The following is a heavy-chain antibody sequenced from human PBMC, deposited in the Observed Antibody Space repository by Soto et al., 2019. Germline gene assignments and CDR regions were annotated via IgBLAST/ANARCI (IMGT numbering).Heavy chain of an antibody. V-gene: IGHV3-33*01. CDR3: ARGYYDRSGLFDN. CDR1: GFTFSSYG. J-gene: IGHJ4*01. Sequence: GGSLRLSCAASGFTFSSYGMHWVRQAPGKGLEWVAVIWYDGSNKYYADSVKGRFTISRDNSKDTLYLQMNSLRAEDTAVYYGARGYYDRSGLFDNWGQGTLVTASS. D-gene: IGHD3-22*01. CDR2: IWYDGSNK.